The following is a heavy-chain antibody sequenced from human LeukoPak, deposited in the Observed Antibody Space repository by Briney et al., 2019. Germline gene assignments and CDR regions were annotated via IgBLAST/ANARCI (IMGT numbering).Heavy chain of an antibody. V-gene: IGHV3-33*01. J-gene: IGHJ4*02. D-gene: IGHD6-25*01. CDR1: GFPFSSYG. CDR2: LVYDARS. CDR3: ARDLSAAFDF. Sequence: PGGSLTLSCAASGFPFSSYGMHWVRQAPGKGLEWVARLVYDARSDYANSVKGRFSISRDDSKNTLFLDMSNLRVEDTALYYCARDLSAAFDFWGQGVLVTVSS.